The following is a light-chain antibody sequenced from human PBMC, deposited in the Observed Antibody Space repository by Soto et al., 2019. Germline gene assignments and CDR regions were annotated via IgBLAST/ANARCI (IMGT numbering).Light chain of an antibody. V-gene: IGKV3-11*01. CDR1: RSVSSS. J-gene: IGKJ4*01. CDR2: DAS. Sequence: EIVLTQSPATLSLSPGEGATLSCRAGRSVSSSVAWYQQKPGQAPRLLIYDASNRATGIPVRFSGSGSGTDFTLTISRLEPEDFAVYYCHQRSDWVTFGGGTKVEL. CDR3: HQRSDWVT.